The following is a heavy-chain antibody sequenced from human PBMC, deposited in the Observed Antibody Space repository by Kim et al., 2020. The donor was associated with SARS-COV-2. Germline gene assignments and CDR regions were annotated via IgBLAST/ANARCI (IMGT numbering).Heavy chain of an antibody. Sequence: ASVKVSCKASGYTFTSCYMHWVRQAPGQGLEWMGIINPSGGSTSYAQKLQGRVTMTRETSTSTVYMELSILRSEDTAVYYCARTYCGGDCYSFFDYWGQGTLVTVSS. CDR1: GYTFTSCY. CDR3: ARTYCGGDCYSFFDY. J-gene: IGHJ4*02. V-gene: IGHV1-46*01. D-gene: IGHD2-21*02. CDR2: INPSGGST.